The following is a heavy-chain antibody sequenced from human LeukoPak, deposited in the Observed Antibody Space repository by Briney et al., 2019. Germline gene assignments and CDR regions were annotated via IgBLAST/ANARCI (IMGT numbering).Heavy chain of an antibody. CDR2: IFHGGNT. CDR1: GDSITSSAFY. J-gene: IGHJ4*02. Sequence: PSETLSLTCTVSGDSITSSAFYWGWIRQAPGKGLEWIGNIFHGGNTHYNPSLKSRVTISVDTSKNQFSLKLSSVTAADTAVYYCARGGSSPYDYWGQGTLVTVSS. CDR3: ARGGSSPYDY. V-gene: IGHV4-39*07. D-gene: IGHD6-13*01.